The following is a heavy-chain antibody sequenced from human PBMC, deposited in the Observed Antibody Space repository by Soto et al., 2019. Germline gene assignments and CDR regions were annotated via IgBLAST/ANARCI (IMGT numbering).Heavy chain of an antibody. CDR3: ARDGFGRYDGSGSEAFDI. CDR2: IYTSGTT. D-gene: IGHD3-10*01. Sequence: EVQLVESGGDLVQPGGSLRLSCAASGFAVSDKYMNWVRQAPGKGPEWVSVIYTSGTTYYADSVKGRFTISRDNFKNTLYLQMNSLRAEDTAMYYCARDGFGRYDGSGSEAFDIWGQGTMVTVSS. V-gene: IGHV3-53*01. J-gene: IGHJ3*02. CDR1: GFAVSDKY.